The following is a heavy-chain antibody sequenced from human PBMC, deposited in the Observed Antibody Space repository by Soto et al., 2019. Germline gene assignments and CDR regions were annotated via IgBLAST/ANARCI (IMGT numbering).Heavy chain of an antibody. Sequence: EVQLVESGGGLVKPGGSLRLSCAASGFTFNKAWTHWIRQAPGKGLEWVGRIKTNTEGGTTDYAAIVKGRFTISKDDSEKTLFLQMNSLNTEDTAVYYCLTDENWGPNRYRLYWGQGTLVTVSS. CDR3: LTDENWGPNRYRLY. V-gene: IGHV3-15*01. CDR2: IKTNTEGGTT. D-gene: IGHD3-16*02. CDR1: GFTFNKAW. J-gene: IGHJ4*02.